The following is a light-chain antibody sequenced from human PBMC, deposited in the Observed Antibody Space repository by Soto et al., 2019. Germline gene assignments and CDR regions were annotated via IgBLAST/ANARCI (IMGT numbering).Light chain of an antibody. V-gene: IGKV3-15*01. J-gene: IGKJ5*01. CDR1: QSVRSH. CDR2: GAS. Sequence: IVMTQSPATLSVSPGEGVTLSCRASQSVRSHLAWYQQKPGQPPRLLIYGASTRATGIPARFSGSGFGTEFTLTITGLQLEDFATYYCQQDYSTLATFGQGTRLEIK. CDR3: QQDYSTLAT.